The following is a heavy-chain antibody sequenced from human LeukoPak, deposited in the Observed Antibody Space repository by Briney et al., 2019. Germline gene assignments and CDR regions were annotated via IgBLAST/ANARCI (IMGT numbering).Heavy chain of an antibody. CDR2: ISSSSSTI. CDR3: ARSDVTQDIVVVPAAIDFDY. V-gene: IGHV3-48*02. Sequence: GGSLRLSCAASGFTFSSYSMNWVRQAPGKGLEWVSYISSSSSTIYYADSVKGRFTISRDNAKNSLYLRMNSLRDEDTAVYYCARSDVTQDIVVVPAAIDFDYWGQGTLVTVSS. J-gene: IGHJ4*02. D-gene: IGHD2-2*02. CDR1: GFTFSSYS.